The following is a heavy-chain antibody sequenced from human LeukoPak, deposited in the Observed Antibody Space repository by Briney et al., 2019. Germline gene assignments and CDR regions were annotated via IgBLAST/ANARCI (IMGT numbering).Heavy chain of an antibody. CDR1: GGSISSGDSY. CDR3: ARGYYMDV. J-gene: IGHJ6*03. CDR2: VSYSGST. Sequence: SQTLSLTCTVSGGSISSGDSYWSWIRQPPGEGLEWIGYVSYSGSTYYNPSLKSRLTISMDTSNNQFSLNLRSVTAADTAVYYCARGYYMDVWGKGTTVAVSS. V-gene: IGHV4-30-4*08.